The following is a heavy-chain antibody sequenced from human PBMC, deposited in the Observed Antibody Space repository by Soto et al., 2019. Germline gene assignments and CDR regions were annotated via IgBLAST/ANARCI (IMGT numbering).Heavy chain of an antibody. J-gene: IGHJ4*02. Sequence: ASVKVSCKASGYTFTNYGITWVRLAPGQGLEWMGWISGYNGNTNFAHKFQGRVTMTRDTSTSTVYMELRSLRSDDTAVYYCARDRATIFGVVTPFEYWGRGTLVTVSS. CDR2: ISGYNGNT. CDR1: GYTFTNYG. D-gene: IGHD3-3*01. CDR3: ARDRATIFGVVTPFEY. V-gene: IGHV1-18*01.